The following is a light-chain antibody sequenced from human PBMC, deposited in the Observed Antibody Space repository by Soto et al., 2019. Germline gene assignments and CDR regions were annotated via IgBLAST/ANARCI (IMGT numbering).Light chain of an antibody. CDR1: SSDVGNYNL. CDR2: EDT. V-gene: IGLV2-23*01. J-gene: IGLJ1*01. Sequence: QSVLTQPASVSGSPGQSITISCTGTSSDVGNYNLVSWYQQHPGKAPKLIIYEDTKRPSGVSNRFSGSKSGNTGSLTISGLQAEGEADYYCCSFADSSSYVFGTGTKLTVL. CDR3: CSFADSSSYV.